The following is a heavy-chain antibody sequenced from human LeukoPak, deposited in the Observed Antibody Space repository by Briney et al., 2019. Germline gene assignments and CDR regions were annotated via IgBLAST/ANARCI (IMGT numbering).Heavy chain of an antibody. CDR2: IRYDGSNK. J-gene: IGHJ4*02. CDR1: GFTFSSYG. CDR3: AKRASSSRYYFDY. D-gene: IGHD6-13*01. V-gene: IGHV3-30*02. Sequence: GGSLRLSCAASGFTFSSYGMHWVRQAPGKGLEWVAFIRYDGSNKYYADSVKGRFTISRDNSKNTLYLQMNSLRAEDTAVYYCAKRASSSRYYFDYWGQGTLVTVSS.